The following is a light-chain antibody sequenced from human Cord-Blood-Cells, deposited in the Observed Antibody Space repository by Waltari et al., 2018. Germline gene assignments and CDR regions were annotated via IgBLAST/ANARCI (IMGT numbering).Light chain of an antibody. CDR3: SSYTSSSTYV. V-gene: IGLV2-14*01. J-gene: IGLJ1*01. CDR1: TSHVRGYNY. Sequence: QSALPQPASVSRSPGQPITISCTGATSHVRGYNYISWYQQHPGKAPKLMIYDVSNRPSGVSNRFSGSKSGNTASLTISGLQAEDEADYYCSSYTSSSTYVFGTGTKVTVL. CDR2: DVS.